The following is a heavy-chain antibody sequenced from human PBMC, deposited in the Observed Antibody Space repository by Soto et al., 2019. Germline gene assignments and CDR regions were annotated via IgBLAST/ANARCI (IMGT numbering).Heavy chain of an antibody. V-gene: IGHV4-31*03. CDR3: ARDKQYYYDSSGHPLIYYYYGMDV. J-gene: IGHJ6*02. Sequence: PSETLSLTCTVSGGSISSGGYYWSWIRQHPGKGLEWIGYIYYSGSTYYNPSLKSRVTISVDTSKNQFSLKLSSVTAADTAVYYCARDKQYYYDSSGHPLIYYYYGMDVWGQGTTVTVSS. D-gene: IGHD3-22*01. CDR1: GGSISSGGYY. CDR2: IYYSGST.